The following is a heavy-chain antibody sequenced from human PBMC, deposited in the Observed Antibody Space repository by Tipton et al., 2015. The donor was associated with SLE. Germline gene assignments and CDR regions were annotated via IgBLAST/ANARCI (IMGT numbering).Heavy chain of an antibody. J-gene: IGHJ4*02. D-gene: IGHD2-8*01. V-gene: IGHV4-34*01. CDR3: ARDCTTGVCYTTSFDY. Sequence: TLSLTCAVYGGSFSDYSWSWIRQPPGKGLEWIGEINHSGSPNYNPSLKSRVTISIDTSNNQFSLRLSSVTAADTAVYYCARDCTTGVCYTTSFDYWGQGTLVTVSP. CDR2: INHSGSP. CDR1: GGSFSDYS.